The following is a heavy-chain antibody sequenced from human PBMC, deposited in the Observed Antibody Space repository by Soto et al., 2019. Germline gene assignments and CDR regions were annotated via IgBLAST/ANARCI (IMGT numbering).Heavy chain of an antibody. CDR1: GYTFTSYG. Sequence: QVHLVQSGAEVKKPGASVKVSCKASGYTFTSYGSTWVRQAPGQGLEWMGWISAHNGNTDYAQQLQGRVIVTRDTATSTAYMELGSLISDDTAVYYCARGRYGDYWGQGVLVTVAS. CDR3: ARGRYGDY. J-gene: IGHJ4*02. CDR2: ISAHNGNT. V-gene: IGHV1-18*01. D-gene: IGHD1-1*01.